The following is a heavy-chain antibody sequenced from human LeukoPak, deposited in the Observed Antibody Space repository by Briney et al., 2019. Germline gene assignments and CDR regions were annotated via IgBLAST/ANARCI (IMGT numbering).Heavy chain of an antibody. J-gene: IGHJ6*03. CDR3: PRCRHGSGSYYKRPYYYYYMDV. CDR1: GGSISSSSYY. Sequence: KSSETLSLTFTVFGGSISSSSYYWGGIRQPQGRGVEWNGSIYYLGRAYYNPSLKRRLSISVDTSEHPFCRKLSSVTAAATAVYYCPRCRHGSGSYYKRPYYYYYMDVWGKGTTVTVSS. V-gene: IGHV4-39*01. CDR2: IYYLGRA. D-gene: IGHD3-10*01.